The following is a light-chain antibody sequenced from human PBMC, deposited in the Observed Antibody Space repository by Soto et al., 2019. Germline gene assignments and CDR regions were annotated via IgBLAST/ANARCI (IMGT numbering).Light chain of an antibody. CDR3: QPYDSTLSDRYV. Sequence: QSVLTQPPSVSGAPGQRVTISCTGSSSNIGAGYDVHWYQQRPGTAPKLLIFGNINRPSGVPDRFSGSKSGTSASLTITGLQAEDGGDYYSQPYDSTLSDRYVFGPGTKLTVL. V-gene: IGLV1-40*01. CDR1: SSNIGAGYD. J-gene: IGLJ1*01. CDR2: GNI.